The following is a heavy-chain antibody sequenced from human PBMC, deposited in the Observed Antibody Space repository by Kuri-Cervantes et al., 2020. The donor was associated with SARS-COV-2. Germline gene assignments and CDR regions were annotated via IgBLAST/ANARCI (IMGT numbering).Heavy chain of an antibody. CDR1: GGTFSSYA. J-gene: IGHJ4*02. CDR2: IIPILGIA. V-gene: IGHV1-69*10. Sequence: SVKVSCKASGGTFSSYAISWVRQAPGQGLEWMGGIIPILGIANYAQKFQGRVTITADKSTTTAYMELRSLRSDDTAVYYCARGVRYSSSSSLDYWGQGTLVTVSS. CDR3: ARGVRYSSSSSLDY. D-gene: IGHD6-13*01.